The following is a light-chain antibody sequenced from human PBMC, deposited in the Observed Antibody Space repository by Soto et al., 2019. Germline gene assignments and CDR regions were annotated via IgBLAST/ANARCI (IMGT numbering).Light chain of an antibody. CDR2: DAS. CDR3: HQRSNWPWG. CDR1: QSVSLY. Sequence: EIVLTQSPGTLSLSPGERATLSCRASQSVSLYLAWYQQKTGQVPRLLIYDASNRATGIPARFSASGSGTDFTVRISSLEPDDFAAYYCHQRSNWPWGVGPGTKWDIX. J-gene: IGKJ1*01. V-gene: IGKV3-11*01.